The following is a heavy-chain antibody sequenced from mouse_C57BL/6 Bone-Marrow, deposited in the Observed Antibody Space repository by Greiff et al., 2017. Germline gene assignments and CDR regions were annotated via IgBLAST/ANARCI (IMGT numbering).Heavy chain of an antibody. D-gene: IGHD2-4*01. CDR1: GYSFTDYN. V-gene: IGHV1-39*01. J-gene: IGHJ4*01. Sequence: VQLKQSGPELVKPGASVKISCKASGYSFTDYNMNWVKQSNGKSLEWIGVINPNYGTTSYNQKFKGKATLTVYQSFSTASMQLNSLTSEDSAIYYCARGYDYDYAMDYWGQGTSVTVSS. CDR3: ARGYDYDYAMDY. CDR2: INPNYGTT.